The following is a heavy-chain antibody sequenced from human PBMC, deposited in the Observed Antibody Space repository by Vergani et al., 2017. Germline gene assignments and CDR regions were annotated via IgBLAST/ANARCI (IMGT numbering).Heavy chain of an antibody. V-gene: IGHV5-51*01. CDR1: GYSFTSYW. CDR2: IYPGDSDT. Sequence: EVQLVQSGAEVKKPGESLKISCKGSGYSFTSYWIGWVRQMPGKGLEWMGIIYPGDSDTRYSPSFQGQVTISADKSISTAYLPWSSLKASDTAMYYCARLAPSIAAAGLFDYWGQGTLVTVSS. D-gene: IGHD6-13*01. J-gene: IGHJ4*02. CDR3: ARLAPSIAAAGLFDY.